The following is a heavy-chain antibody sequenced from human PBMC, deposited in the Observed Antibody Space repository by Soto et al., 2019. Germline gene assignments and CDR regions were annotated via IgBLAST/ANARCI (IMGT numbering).Heavy chain of an antibody. Sequence: ASVKVSCKASGYTFTSYGMNWVRQAPGQGLEWMGWINGYNGNTDYAQKLQGRVTMTTDTSTSTAYMDLRSLTSDDTAVYYCARDRRTVSSTNTDYGMDVWGQGTTVTVSS. CDR1: GYTFTSYG. CDR3: ARDRRTVSSTNTDYGMDV. D-gene: IGHD2-2*01. J-gene: IGHJ6*02. CDR2: INGYNGNT. V-gene: IGHV1-18*04.